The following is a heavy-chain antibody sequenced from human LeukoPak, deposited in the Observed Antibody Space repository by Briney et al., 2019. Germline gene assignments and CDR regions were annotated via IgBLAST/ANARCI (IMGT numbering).Heavy chain of an antibody. V-gene: IGHV4-59*02. CDR1: GGSVSSYY. D-gene: IGHD2-21*02. CDR3: ARGYCRDDICQVFPY. Sequence: KSSETLSLTCTVSGGSVSSYYWSWIRQTPEKGLEWIGYMSYSGRTDYSPSLKSRVTMSVDTSKNQFSLKMSYVTAADTGVYYCARGYCRDDICQVFPYWGQGTLVTVSS. J-gene: IGHJ4*02. CDR2: MSYSGRT.